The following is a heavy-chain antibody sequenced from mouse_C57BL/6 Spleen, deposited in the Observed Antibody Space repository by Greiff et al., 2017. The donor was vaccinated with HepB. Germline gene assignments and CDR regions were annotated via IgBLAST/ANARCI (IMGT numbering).Heavy chain of an antibody. CDR2: INPYNGGT. Sequence: EVQRVESGPVLVKPGASVKMSCKASGYTFTDYYMNWVKQSHGKSLEWIGVINPYNGGTSYNQKFKGKATLTVDKSSSTAYMELNSLTSEDSAVYYCARDDYPLYAMDYWGQGTSVTVSS. CDR1: GYTFTDYY. CDR3: ARDDYPLYAMDY. V-gene: IGHV1-19*01. D-gene: IGHD2-4*01. J-gene: IGHJ4*01.